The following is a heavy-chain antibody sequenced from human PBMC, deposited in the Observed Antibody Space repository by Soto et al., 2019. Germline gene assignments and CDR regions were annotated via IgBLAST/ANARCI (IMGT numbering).Heavy chain of an antibody. Sequence: QVQVVQSGDEVKKPGASVKVSCKASGYTFTNYGFSWVRQAPGQGLEWMGWISGYNGNTKYAEKFQGRVTMTTDTSTSTANMGRRSLRSDDTAVYYCAREGQAPYYYYGMDVWGQGTAVTVSS. V-gene: IGHV1-18*01. J-gene: IGHJ6*02. CDR2: ISGYNGNT. CDR3: AREGQAPYYYYGMDV. CDR1: GYTFTNYG.